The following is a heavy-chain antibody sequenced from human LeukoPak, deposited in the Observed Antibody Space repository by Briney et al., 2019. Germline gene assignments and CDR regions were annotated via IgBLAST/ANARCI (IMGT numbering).Heavy chain of an antibody. V-gene: IGHV1-46*01. J-gene: IGHJ6*02. CDR3: ARVGFDYYYYYGMDV. CDR2: INPSGGST. CDR1: GCTFTSYY. Sequence: ASVKVSCKASGCTFTSYYMHWVRQAPGQGLEWMGIINPSGGSTSYAQKFQGRVTMTRDTSTSTVYMELSSLRSEDTAVYYCARVGFDYYYYYGMDVWGQGTTVTVSS. D-gene: IGHD2-15*01.